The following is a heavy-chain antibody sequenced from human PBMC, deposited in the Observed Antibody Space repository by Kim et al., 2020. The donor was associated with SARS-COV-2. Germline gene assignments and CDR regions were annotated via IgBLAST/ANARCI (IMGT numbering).Heavy chain of an antibody. Sequence: KYSEKFQGRVTITRDTSASTAYMELSSLRSEDTAVYYCARDLDTAMVLFYWGQGTLVTVSS. CDR3: ARDLDTAMVLFY. J-gene: IGHJ4*02. D-gene: IGHD5-18*01. V-gene: IGHV1-3*01.